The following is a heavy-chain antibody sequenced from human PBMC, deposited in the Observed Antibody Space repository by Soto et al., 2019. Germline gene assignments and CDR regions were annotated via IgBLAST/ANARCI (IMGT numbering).Heavy chain of an antibody. CDR2: ISPYNGDT. Sequence: QIQLVQSGAEVKKPGASVKVSCKASGYSFTSYGITWVRQAPGQGLEWTGWISPYNGDTKYAQKMQGRVTMTTDTSTGTAYREVRSLRCDETAVYYCAIRGIAVAGAFDYWGQGTLVTVSS. J-gene: IGHJ4*02. V-gene: IGHV1-18*01. CDR1: GYSFTSYG. D-gene: IGHD6-19*01. CDR3: AIRGIAVAGAFDY.